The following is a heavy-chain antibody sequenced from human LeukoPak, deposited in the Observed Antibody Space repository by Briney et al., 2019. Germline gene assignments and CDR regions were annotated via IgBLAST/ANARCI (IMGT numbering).Heavy chain of an antibody. J-gene: IGHJ4*02. D-gene: IGHD3-10*01. CDR2: ISFDGTNH. Sequence: GGSLRLSCVASGFTFSDYAMHRVRQAPGKGLEWVAVISFDGTNHYYADSVKGRFTISRDDSKNTMSLQMNTLRAEDTALYYCAKDNYGFDYWGQGTLVTVSP. CDR3: AKDNYGFDY. V-gene: IGHV3-30-3*01. CDR1: GFTFSDYA.